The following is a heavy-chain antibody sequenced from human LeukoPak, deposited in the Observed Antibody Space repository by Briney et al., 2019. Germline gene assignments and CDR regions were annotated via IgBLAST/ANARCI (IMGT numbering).Heavy chain of an antibody. J-gene: IGHJ4*02. Sequence: SETLSLTCTVSGGSISSGGYYWSRIRQHPGKGLEWIGYIYYSGSTYYNPPLKSRVTISVDTSKNQFSLKLSSVTAADTAVYYCARGSFDGSWAIDYWGQGTLVTVSS. CDR1: GGSISSGGYY. CDR2: IYYSGST. V-gene: IGHV4-31*03. CDR3: ARGSFDGSWAIDY. D-gene: IGHD3-10*01.